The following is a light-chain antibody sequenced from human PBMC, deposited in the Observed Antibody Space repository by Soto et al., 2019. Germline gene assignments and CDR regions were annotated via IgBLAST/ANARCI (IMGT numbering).Light chain of an antibody. CDR3: QQYGSTPRT. CDR2: GAS. J-gene: IGKJ2*01. CDR1: QSVSSNY. Sequence: EIVLTQSPGTLSLSPGERATLSCRASQSVSSNYLAWYQQKPGQAPTLLISGASSRATGIPDRFSGSGSGTDFTLTISRLEPEDFAVYYCQQYGSTPRTFGQGTKLEIK. V-gene: IGKV3-20*01.